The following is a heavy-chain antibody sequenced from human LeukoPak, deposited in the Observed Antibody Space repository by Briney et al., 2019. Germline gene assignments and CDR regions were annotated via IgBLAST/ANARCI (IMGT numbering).Heavy chain of an antibody. CDR1: GYTFTSYY. CDR3: ARAEWELLNWFDP. D-gene: IGHD1-26*01. CDR2: MNPSGDST. Sequence: ASVKVSCKAPGYTFTSYYIHWVRQAPGQGLEGMGIMNPSGDSTSYAQNFQGRVTMTRDMSTSTAYMELSSLRSEDTAVYYCARAEWELLNWFDPWGQGTLVTVSS. V-gene: IGHV1-46*01. J-gene: IGHJ5*02.